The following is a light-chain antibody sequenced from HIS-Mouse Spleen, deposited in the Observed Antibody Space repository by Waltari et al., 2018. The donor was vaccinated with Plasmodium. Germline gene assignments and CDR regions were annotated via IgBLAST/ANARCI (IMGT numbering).Light chain of an antibody. CDR1: QRVSSN. J-gene: IGKJ3*01. V-gene: IGKV3-15*01. CDR2: GAD. Sequence: IVMTQSPATLSVSPGDRATLSCRASQRVSSNLAWYQQKPGQAPRLLIYGADTRATGIPARFSGSGSGTEFTLTISSLQSEDFAVYYCQQYNNWSFTFGPGTKVDIK. CDR3: QQYNNWSFT.